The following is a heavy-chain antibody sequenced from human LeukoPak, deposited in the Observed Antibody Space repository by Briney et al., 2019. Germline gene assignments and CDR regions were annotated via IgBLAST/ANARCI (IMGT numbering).Heavy chain of an antibody. Sequence: SETLSLTCTVSGGSISSSSYYWGWIRQPPGKGLEWIGNIYYSGSAYYNPSLKSRVTISVDTSKNQFSPRLSSVTAADTAVYYCARLETYDSSGYYYAAGAFDIWGQGTMVTVSS. V-gene: IGHV4-39*01. CDR3: ARLETYDSSGYYYAAGAFDI. CDR1: GGSISSSSYY. CDR2: IYYSGSA. J-gene: IGHJ3*02. D-gene: IGHD3-22*01.